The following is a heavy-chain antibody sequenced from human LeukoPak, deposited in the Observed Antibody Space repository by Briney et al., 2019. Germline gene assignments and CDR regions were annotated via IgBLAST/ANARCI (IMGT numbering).Heavy chain of an antibody. CDR3: ARGAMVRGVIITFDP. CDR1: GGSFSGYY. D-gene: IGHD3-10*01. J-gene: IGHJ5*02. Sequence: PSETLSLTCAVYGGSFSGYYWSWIRQPPGKGLEWIGEINHSGSTYYNPSLKSRVTISVDRSKNQFSLKLSSVTAADTAVYYCARGAMVRGVIITFDPWGQGTLVTVSS. V-gene: IGHV4-34*01. CDR2: INHSGST.